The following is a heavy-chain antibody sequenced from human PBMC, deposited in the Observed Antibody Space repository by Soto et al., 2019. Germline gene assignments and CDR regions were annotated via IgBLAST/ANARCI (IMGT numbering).Heavy chain of an antibody. CDR2: IKSKTDGGTA. CDR3: TTLNYGVDV. CDR1: GFSFSNAW. V-gene: IGHV3-15*01. Sequence: VGSLRLSCAASGFSFSNAWMSWVRQLPGKGLEWVGHIKSKTDGGTADYAAPVKGRFTISRDDSKNTLYLQMNSLKTEDTAMFYCTTLNYGVDVWGQGTTVTVSS. J-gene: IGHJ6*02.